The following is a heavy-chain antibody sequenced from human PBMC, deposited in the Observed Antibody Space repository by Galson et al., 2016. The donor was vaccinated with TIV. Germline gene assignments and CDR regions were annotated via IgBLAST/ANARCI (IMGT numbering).Heavy chain of an antibody. V-gene: IGHV3-74*01. D-gene: IGHD3-3*01. J-gene: IGHJ3*01. CDR2: IKVDGSRT. Sequence: SLRLSCAASGFTFSNFWMHWVRHVPGKGLVWVSRIKVDGSRTDYVDSVKGRFTISRDNVKNTVYLQMDSLRAGDTAVYYCRARGDSRAHDVFDFWGHGTMVTVSS. CDR1: GFTFSNFW. CDR3: RARGDSRAHDVFDF.